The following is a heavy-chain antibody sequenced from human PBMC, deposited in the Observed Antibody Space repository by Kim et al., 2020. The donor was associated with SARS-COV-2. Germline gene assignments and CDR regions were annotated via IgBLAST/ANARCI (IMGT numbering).Heavy chain of an antibody. V-gene: IGHV1-46*01. D-gene: IGHD2-2*01. CDR3: ARDVCSSTSCYAYYYYGMDV. CDR1: GYTFTSYY. Sequence: ASVKVSCKASGYTFTSYYMHWVRQAPGQGLEWMGIINPSGGSTSYAQKFQGRVTMTRDTSTSTVYMELSSLRSEDTAVYYCARDVCSSTSCYAYYYYGMDVWGQGTTVTVSS. J-gene: IGHJ6*02. CDR2: INPSGGST.